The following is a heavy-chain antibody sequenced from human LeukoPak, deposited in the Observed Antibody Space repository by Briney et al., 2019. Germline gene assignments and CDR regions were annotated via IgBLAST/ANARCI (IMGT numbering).Heavy chain of an antibody. CDR3: AKLLWFGEGRADY. D-gene: IGHD3-10*01. Sequence: PGGSLRLSCAASGFTFSNNAMSWVRQAPGKGLEGVSGISGSGVSTYYADSVKGRFTISRDNSKNTLYLQMNSLRAEDTAIYYCAKLLWFGEGRADYWGQGTLVTVSS. CDR1: GFTFSNNA. CDR2: ISGSGVST. J-gene: IGHJ4*02. V-gene: IGHV3-23*01.